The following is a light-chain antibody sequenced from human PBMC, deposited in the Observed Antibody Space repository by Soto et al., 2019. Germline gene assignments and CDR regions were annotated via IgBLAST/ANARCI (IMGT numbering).Light chain of an antibody. J-gene: IGLJ2*01. CDR3: SSYTASGVPVV. CDR2: EVN. Sequence: QSALTQPASVSGSPGQSITISCSGTSSDIGAYDLVSWYQQHPGRAPKLLIFEVNSRPAGLSNRFSGSKSGNTASLTISGLQAEDDAIYYCSSYTASGVPVVFGGGTKVTVL. CDR1: SSDIGAYDL. V-gene: IGLV2-14*01.